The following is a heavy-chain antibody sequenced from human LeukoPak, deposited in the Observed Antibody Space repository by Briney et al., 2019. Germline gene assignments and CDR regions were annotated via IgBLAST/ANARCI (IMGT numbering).Heavy chain of an antibody. D-gene: IGHD3-22*01. V-gene: IGHV1-18*01. Sequence: ASVKVSCKASGYTFTSYGIGWVRQAPGQGLEWMGWISAYNGNTNYAQKLQGRVTMTTDTSTSTAYMELRSLRSDDTAVYYCARGPPTYYYDSSGYYYGFDYWGQGTLVTVSS. CDR3: ARGPPTYYYDSSGYYYGFDY. CDR1: GYTFTSYG. J-gene: IGHJ4*02. CDR2: ISAYNGNT.